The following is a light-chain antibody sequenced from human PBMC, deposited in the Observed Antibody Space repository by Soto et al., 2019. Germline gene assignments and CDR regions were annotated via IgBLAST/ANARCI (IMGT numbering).Light chain of an antibody. CDR1: QSVSSN. Sequence: EIVMTQYTATLSVSPGEGATLSCRASQSVSSNLAWHQQKPGQAPRLLIYGASSRATGIPDRFSGSGSGTDFTLTISRLEPEDFAVYYCQQYGSSPWTFGQGTMVDVK. CDR3: QQYGSSPWT. J-gene: IGKJ1*01. V-gene: IGKV3-20*01. CDR2: GAS.